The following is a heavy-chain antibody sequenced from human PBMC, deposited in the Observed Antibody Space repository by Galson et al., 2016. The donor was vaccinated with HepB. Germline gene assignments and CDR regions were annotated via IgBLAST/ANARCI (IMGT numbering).Heavy chain of an antibody. J-gene: IGHJ3*02. CDR2: ISSGSSYI. CDR1: GFTFSRYT. Sequence: SLRLSCAASGFTFSRYTMNWVRQAPGMGLEWVSSISSGSSYIYYADSVKGRFTISRDNAKKSLYLQMNSLRAEDTAVYYCVRVRADYGGNMPDAFDIWGQGTMVTVSS. V-gene: IGHV3-21*01. D-gene: IGHD4-23*01. CDR3: VRVRADYGGNMPDAFDI.